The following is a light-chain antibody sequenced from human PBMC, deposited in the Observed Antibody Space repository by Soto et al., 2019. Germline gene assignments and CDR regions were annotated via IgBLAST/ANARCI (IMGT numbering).Light chain of an antibody. Sequence: EIVLTQSPGTLSLSPGERATLSCRASQTVSSSFLAWYQQTPGQAPRLLIYGVSSRATGIPDRFSGRGSGTDFTLNIRRLEPEDFVVYYCQQYGSSPITFGQGTRLGIK. CDR1: QTVSSSF. V-gene: IGKV3-20*01. J-gene: IGKJ5*01. CDR2: GVS. CDR3: QQYGSSPIT.